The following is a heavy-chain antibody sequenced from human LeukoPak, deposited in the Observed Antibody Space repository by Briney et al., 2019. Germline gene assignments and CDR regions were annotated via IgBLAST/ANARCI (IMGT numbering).Heavy chain of an antibody. CDR1: GFTFSYYW. D-gene: IGHD6-25*01. J-gene: IGHJ4*02. V-gene: IGHV3-74*01. Sequence: PGGSLRLSCAASGFTFSYYWMHWVRQAPGKGLVWVSRINSDGSNTNYADSVKGRFTISRDNAKNTLYLQMNSLRVEDTALYHCARSRNGSFDYWGQGTLVTVSS. CDR2: INSDGSNT. CDR3: ARSRNGSFDY.